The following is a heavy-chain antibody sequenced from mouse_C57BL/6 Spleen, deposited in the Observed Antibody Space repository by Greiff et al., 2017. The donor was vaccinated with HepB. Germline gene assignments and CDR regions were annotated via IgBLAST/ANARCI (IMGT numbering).Heavy chain of an antibody. CDR2: ISSGGDYI. CDR1: GFTFSSYA. CDR3: TREAAAGNDFDY. V-gene: IGHV5-9-1*02. J-gene: IGHJ2*01. Sequence: EVKLEESGEGLVKPGGSLKLSCAASGFTFSSYAMSWVRQTPEKRLEWVAYISSGGDYIYYADTVKGRFTIARDNARNTLYLQMSSLKSEDTAMYYGTREAAAGNDFDYWGQGTTLTVSS.